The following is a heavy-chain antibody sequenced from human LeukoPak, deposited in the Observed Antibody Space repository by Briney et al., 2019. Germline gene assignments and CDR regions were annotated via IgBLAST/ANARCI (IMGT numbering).Heavy chain of an antibody. V-gene: IGHV4-39*01. Sequence: SETLSLTCTVSGGSISSSSYYWGWIRQPPGKGLEWIGSIYYSGSTYYNPSLKSRVTISVDTSKNQFSLKLSSVTAADTAVYYCAKNQYYDFWSGYDAFDIWGQGTMVTVSS. CDR3: AKNQYYDFWSGYDAFDI. J-gene: IGHJ3*02. CDR2: IYYSGST. D-gene: IGHD3-3*01. CDR1: GGSISSSSYY.